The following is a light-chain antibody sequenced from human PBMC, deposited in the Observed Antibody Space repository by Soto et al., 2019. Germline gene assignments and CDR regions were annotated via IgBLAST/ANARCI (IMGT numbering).Light chain of an antibody. CDR2: DVS. J-gene: IGLJ1*01. CDR1: SSDVGGYNY. CDR3: CSYTTSNTRQIV. Sequence: QSVLTQPASVSGSRGQSITISCTGTSSDVGGYNYVSWYQHHPGKAPKLMIYDVSNRPSGVSNRFSGSKSGNTASLTISGLQPEDEDDYYCCSYTTSNTRQIVFGTGTKVTVL. V-gene: IGLV2-14*03.